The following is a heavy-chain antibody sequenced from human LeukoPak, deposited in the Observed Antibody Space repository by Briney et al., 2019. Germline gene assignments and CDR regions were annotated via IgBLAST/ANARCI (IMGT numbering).Heavy chain of an antibody. CDR2: TTGSGGST. V-gene: IGHV3-23*01. J-gene: IGHJ4*02. Sequence: PGGSLRLSCAASGFTFSSYAMSWVRQAPGKGLEWVSSTTGSGGSTYYADSVKGRLTISRDNPKNTLYLQMNSLRAEDTAVYHCAKGNILIVSATTFFDSWGQGTLVTVSS. CDR1: GFTFSSYA. D-gene: IGHD2-8*01. CDR3: AKGNILIVSATTFFDS.